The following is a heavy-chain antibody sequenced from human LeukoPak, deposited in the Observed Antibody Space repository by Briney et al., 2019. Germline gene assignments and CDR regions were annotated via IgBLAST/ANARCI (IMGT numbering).Heavy chain of an antibody. CDR3: AKDPWGYYYDSSGYKPTPY. D-gene: IGHD3-22*01. CDR2: ISGSGGST. CDR1: EFTFNHYA. V-gene: IGHV3-23*01. J-gene: IGHJ4*02. Sequence: GGSLRLSCAASEFTFNHYAMSWVRQAPGKGLEWVSAISGSGGSTYYADSVKGRFTISRDNSKNTLYLQMNSLRAEDTAVYYCAKDPWGYYYDSSGYKPTPYWGQGTLVTVSS.